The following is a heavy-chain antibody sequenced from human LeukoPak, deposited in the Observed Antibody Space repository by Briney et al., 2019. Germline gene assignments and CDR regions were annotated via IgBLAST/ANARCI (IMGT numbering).Heavy chain of an antibody. J-gene: IGHJ5*02. CDR2: IKQDGSEE. Sequence: GGSLRLSCAASGFTFSSYWMSWVRQAPGKGLEWAANIKQDGSEEYYVDSVKGRFTISRDNAKNSLYLQMNSLRAEDTAVYYCAREGCSGGSCYSFWFDPWGQGTLVTVSS. CDR3: AREGCSGGSCYSFWFDP. V-gene: IGHV3-7*01. D-gene: IGHD2-15*01. CDR1: GFTFSSYW.